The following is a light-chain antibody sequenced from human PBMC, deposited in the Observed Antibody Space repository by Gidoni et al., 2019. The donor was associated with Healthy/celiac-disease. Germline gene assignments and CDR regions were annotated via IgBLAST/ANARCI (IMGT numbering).Light chain of an antibody. CDR1: QSVSSN. V-gene: IGKV3-15*01. J-gene: IGKJ1*01. CDR2: GAS. CDR3: QQYNNWPPWT. Sequence: IVMTQSPATLSVSPGERATLPCRASQSVSSNLAGYQQKPGQAPRLLIYGASTRATGIPARFSGSGSGTEFTLTISSLQSEDFAVYYCQQYNNWPPWTFGQGTKVEIK.